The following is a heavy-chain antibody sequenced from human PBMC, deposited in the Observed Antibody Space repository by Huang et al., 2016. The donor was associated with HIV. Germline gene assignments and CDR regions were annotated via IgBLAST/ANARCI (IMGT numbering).Heavy chain of an antibody. CDR1: GGSISSSSYY. D-gene: IGHD1-26*01. CDR2: IYYSGST. V-gene: IGHV4-39*01. J-gene: IGHJ4*02. Sequence: QLQLQESGPGLVKPSETLSLTCTVSGGSISSSSYYWGWIRQPPGKGREWIGSIYYSGSTYDTPSLKSRVTISVDTSKNQFALKLSSVTAADTAVYYCARHKGSSPFYFDYWGQGTLVTVSS. CDR3: ARHKGSSPFYFDY.